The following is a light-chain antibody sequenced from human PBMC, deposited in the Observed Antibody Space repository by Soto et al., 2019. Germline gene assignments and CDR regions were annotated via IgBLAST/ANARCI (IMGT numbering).Light chain of an antibody. V-gene: IGKV3-20*01. CDR3: QQYGNSPRT. CDR1: QTVTSSF. CDR2: GAS. Sequence: EIVLTQSPGTLSLSPGERATLSCRASQTVTSSFLAWYQQKPGQAPRLLISGASNRATDIPDRFSGSGSGTDFTLVISRAGPEDSAVYYCQQYGNSPRTFGQGTKVEIK. J-gene: IGKJ1*01.